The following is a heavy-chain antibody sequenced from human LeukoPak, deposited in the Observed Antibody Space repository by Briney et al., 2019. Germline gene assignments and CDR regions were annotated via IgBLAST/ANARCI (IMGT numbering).Heavy chain of an antibody. V-gene: IGHV3-66*01. CDR1: GFTVSSNH. CDR3: ARFNTVYYFDY. Sequence: GGSLRLSCAASGFTVSSNHMSWVRQAPGKGLEWVSVIYSGGSTYYADSVKGRFTISRDNSKNTLYLQMNSLRAEDTAVYYCARFNTVYYFDYWGQGTLVTVSS. J-gene: IGHJ4*02. CDR2: IYSGGST.